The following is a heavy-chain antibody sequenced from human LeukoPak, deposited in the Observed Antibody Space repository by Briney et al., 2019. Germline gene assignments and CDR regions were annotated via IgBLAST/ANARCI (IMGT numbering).Heavy chain of an antibody. D-gene: IGHD1-26*01. Sequence: GGSLRLSCAASGFTFSSYGMHWVRQAPGKELEWVAVIWYDGSNKYYVDSVKGRFIISRDNSKNTLYLQMNSLRAEDTAVYYCARELGRVGAFDIWGQGTMVTVSS. CDR1: GFTFSSYG. CDR3: ARELGRVGAFDI. V-gene: IGHV3-33*01. J-gene: IGHJ3*02. CDR2: IWYDGSNK.